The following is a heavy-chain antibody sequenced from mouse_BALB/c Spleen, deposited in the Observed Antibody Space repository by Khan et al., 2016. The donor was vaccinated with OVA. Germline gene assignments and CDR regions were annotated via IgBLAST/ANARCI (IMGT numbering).Heavy chain of an antibody. CDR3: VREGAYYRSDGCFAY. D-gene: IGHD2-14*01. V-gene: IGHV1-4*01. CDR2: INPSNNYT. J-gene: IGHJ3*01. CDR1: GYTFTSYT. Sequence: QIQLVQSGAELARPGASVKMSCKASGYTFTSYTMHWVRQRPGQTLEWIGHINPSNNYTNYNQNFKDKATLIVDKSSSTAYMQLNSLTSEDSAVYYCVREGAYYRSDGCFAYWGQGTLVTVSA.